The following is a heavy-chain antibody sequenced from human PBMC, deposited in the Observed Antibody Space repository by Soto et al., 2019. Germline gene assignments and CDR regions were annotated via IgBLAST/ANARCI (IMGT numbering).Heavy chain of an antibody. Sequence: GGSLRLSCAASGFTFSSYAMSWVRQAPGKGLEWVSAISGSGGSTYYADSVKGRFTISRDNSKNTMYLQMNSLRAEDTAVYYCARIDCTGNSCRPYAYYDMDVWGQGTTVTVSS. CDR3: ARIDCTGNSCRPYAYYDMDV. V-gene: IGHV3-23*01. J-gene: IGHJ6*02. D-gene: IGHD2-15*01. CDR1: GFTFSSYA. CDR2: ISGSGGST.